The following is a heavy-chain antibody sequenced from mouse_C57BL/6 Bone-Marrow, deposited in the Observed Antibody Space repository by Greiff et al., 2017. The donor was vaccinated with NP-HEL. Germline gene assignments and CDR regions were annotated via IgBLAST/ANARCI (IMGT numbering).Heavy chain of an antibody. D-gene: IGHD1-1*01. J-gene: IGHJ2*01. V-gene: IGHV2-2*01. CDR3: ARGTTGFDY. Sequence: VMLVESGPGLVQPSQSLSITCTVSGFSLTSYGVHWVRQSPGKGLEWLGVIWSGGSTDYNAAFISRLSISKDNSKSQVFFKMNSLQADDTAIYYCARGTTGFDYWGQGTTLTVSS. CDR1: GFSLTSYG. CDR2: IWSGGST.